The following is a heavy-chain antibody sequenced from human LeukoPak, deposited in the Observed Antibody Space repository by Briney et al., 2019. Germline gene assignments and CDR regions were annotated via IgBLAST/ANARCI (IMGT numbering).Heavy chain of an antibody. V-gene: IGHV1-69*04. CDR1: GYTFTSYG. J-gene: IGHJ4*02. CDR3: ARGQEYFDY. Sequence: GASVKVSCKASGYTFTSYGISWVRQAPGQGLEWMGRIIPILGIANYAQKFQGRVTITADKSTSTAYMELSSLRSEDTAVYYCARGQEYFDYWGQGTLVTVSS. CDR2: IIPILGIA.